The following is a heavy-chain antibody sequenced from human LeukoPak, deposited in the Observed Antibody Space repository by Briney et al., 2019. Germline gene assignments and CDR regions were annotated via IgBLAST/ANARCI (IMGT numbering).Heavy chain of an antibody. D-gene: IGHD3-16*01. Sequence: TSETLSLTCTVSGGSISSSSYYWGWIRQPPGKGLEWIGSNYYSGSTYYNPSLKSRVTISVDTSKNQFSLKLSSVTAADTAVYYCARIEGGSYYYYYYMDVWGKGTTVTISS. J-gene: IGHJ6*03. CDR1: GGSISSSSYY. CDR3: ARIEGGSYYYYYYMDV. V-gene: IGHV4-39*07. CDR2: NYYSGST.